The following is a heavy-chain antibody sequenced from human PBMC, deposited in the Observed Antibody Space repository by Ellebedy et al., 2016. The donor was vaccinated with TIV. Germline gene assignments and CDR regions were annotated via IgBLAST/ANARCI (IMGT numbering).Heavy chain of an antibody. CDR1: GLSVSSNGMR. J-gene: IGHJ3*02. CDR2: IDWDDDT. CDR3: ARNSRDDFDI. Sequence: SGPTLVKPTQTLTLTCTLSGLSVSSNGMRVNWIRQAPGKALDWLGRIDWDDDTFYSTSLKTRLTISKDTSKNQVVLTMTDMDPVDTATYYCARNSRDDFDIWGQGTRVTVSS. V-gene: IGHV2-70*04.